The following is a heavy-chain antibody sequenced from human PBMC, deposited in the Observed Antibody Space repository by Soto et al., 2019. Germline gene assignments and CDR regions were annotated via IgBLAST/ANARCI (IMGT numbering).Heavy chain of an antibody. Sequence: QVQLQESGPGLVKPSETLSLTCTVSGGSISSYYWSWIRRPPGKGLEWIGCIYYSGSTNYNPSLKSRVTISVDTSKNQFSLKLSSVTAADTAVYYCARDVGPLSGYFDLWGRGTLVTVSS. CDR1: GGSISSYY. CDR2: IYYSGST. J-gene: IGHJ2*01. CDR3: ARDVGPLSGYFDL. V-gene: IGHV4-59*01. D-gene: IGHD2-15*01.